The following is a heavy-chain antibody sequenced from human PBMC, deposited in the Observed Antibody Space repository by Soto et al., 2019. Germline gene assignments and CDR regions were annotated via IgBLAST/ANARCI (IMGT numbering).Heavy chain of an antibody. V-gene: IGHV5-10-1*01. CDR2: LDPSHYYT. CDR3: AMGSVGSWYVFAKD. J-gene: IGHJ4*02. D-gene: IGHD6-13*01. CDR1: LYSFTDHG. Sequence: GQPQRISDNGALYSFTDHGISGIGQIPGHALQWTGRLDPSHYYTNYRQSFQGHVTISADKSISTAYLQWSSLKASDSAMYYCAMGSVGSWYVFAKDWGQGTLVTASS.